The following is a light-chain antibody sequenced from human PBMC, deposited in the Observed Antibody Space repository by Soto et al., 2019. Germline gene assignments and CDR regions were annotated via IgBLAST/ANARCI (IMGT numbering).Light chain of an antibody. J-gene: IGKJ3*01. CDR2: GAS. CDR1: QFVSSR. Sequence: DIVVTQSPATLSASPGERVTLSCRASQFVSSRLAWYQQRPGQVPRLLIYGASSRATGIPDRFSGSGSGTDFTLTISRLEPEDFALYYCQQYSSSLFTFGPGTKVDIK. CDR3: QQYSSSLFT. V-gene: IGKV3-20*01.